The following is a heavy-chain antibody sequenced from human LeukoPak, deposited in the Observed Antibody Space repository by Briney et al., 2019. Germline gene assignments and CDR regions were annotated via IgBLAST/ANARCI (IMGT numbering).Heavy chain of an antibody. D-gene: IGHD2-2*01. CDR1: GGSISSYY. Sequence: SETLSLTCTVSGGSISSYYWSWIRQPAGKGLEWIGRIDTSGSTNYNPSLKSRVAMSVDKSKNQFSLRLSSVTAADTAVYYCARDDRHCSSTSCYGLGYWGQGTLVTVSS. J-gene: IGHJ4*02. V-gene: IGHV4-4*07. CDR3: ARDDRHCSSTSCYGLGY. CDR2: IDTSGST.